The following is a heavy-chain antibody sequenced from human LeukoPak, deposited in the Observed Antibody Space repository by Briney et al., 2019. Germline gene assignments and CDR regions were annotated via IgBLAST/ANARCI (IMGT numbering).Heavy chain of an antibody. Sequence: PSETLSLTCAVYGGSFSGYYWSWIRQPPGKGLEWIGEINHSGSTKYNPSLRSRVTMSVVTSKNQFSLKLSSVTAADTAVYYCARGGDYSGSGSYLSYFDYWDQGTLVTVSS. V-gene: IGHV4-34*01. CDR3: ARGGDYSGSGSYLSYFDY. CDR2: INHSGST. J-gene: IGHJ4*02. CDR1: GGSFSGYY. D-gene: IGHD3-10*01.